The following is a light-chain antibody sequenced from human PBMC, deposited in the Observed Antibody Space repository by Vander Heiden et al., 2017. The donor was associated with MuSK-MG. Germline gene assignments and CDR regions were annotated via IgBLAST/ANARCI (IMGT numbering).Light chain of an antibody. Sequence: DIQMAQSPSSLSAYVGDRVTITCRASQNVANDVSWYQQKPGRAPKSLIHATSTLRRGVPTRFSGTGSGTDFTLTISSLQPEDFATYYCQQYNLYPYTFGQGIKLEIK. V-gene: IGKV1-16*01. CDR2: ATS. CDR1: QNVAND. J-gene: IGKJ2*01. CDR3: QQYNLYPYT.